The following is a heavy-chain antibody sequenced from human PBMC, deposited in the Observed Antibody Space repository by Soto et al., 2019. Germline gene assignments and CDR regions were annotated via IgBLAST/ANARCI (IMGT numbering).Heavy chain of an antibody. J-gene: IGHJ6*02. CDR1: GFTFSSYG. D-gene: IGHD6-13*01. CDR2: ISYDGSNN. V-gene: IGHV3-30*18. Sequence: QVQLVESGGGVVQPGRSLRLSCAASGFTFSSYGMHWVRQAPGKGLEWVAVISYDGSNNYYADSVKGRFTISRDNSKNTLYLQMISLRAEDTAVYYCEKVQLGIEVAGPYYYYYMDVWGQGTTVTVSS. CDR3: EKVQLGIEVAGPYYYYYMDV.